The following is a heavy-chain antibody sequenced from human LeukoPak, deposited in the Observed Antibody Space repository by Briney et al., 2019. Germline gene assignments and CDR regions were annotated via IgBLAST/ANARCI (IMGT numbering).Heavy chain of an antibody. J-gene: IGHJ4*02. CDR1: GYSFTSYW. D-gene: IGHD3-22*01. V-gene: IGHV5-51*01. CDR2: IFPGDSDT. Sequence: GGSLKISCKGSGYSFTSYWIVWVRQMPGKGLEWMGIIFPGDSDTTYSPSFQGQVTISADKSISTAYLQWSSLKASDTAMYYCARRAGYYGSSGYYSLDYWGQGTVVTVSS. CDR3: ARRAGYYGSSGYYSLDY.